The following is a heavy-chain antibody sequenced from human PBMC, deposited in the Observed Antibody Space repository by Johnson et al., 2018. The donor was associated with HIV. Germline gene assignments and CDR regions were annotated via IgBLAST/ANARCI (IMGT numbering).Heavy chain of an antibody. D-gene: IGHD6-13*01. V-gene: IGHV3-20*04. Sequence: VQLVESGGGVVRPGGSLRLSCAASGFTFDDYGMSWVRQAPGKGLEWVSGINWNGGNIGYADSVKGRFTISRDNAKKSLYLQMNNLRPEYTAFYYCARAFGSGGYTSSWYLGLGAFDLWGQGTMVTVSS. J-gene: IGHJ3*01. CDR1: GFTFDDYG. CDR2: INWNGGNI. CDR3: ARAFGSGGYTSSWYLGLGAFDL.